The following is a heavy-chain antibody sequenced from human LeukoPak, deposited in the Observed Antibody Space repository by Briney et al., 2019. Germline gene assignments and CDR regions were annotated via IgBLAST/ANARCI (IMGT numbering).Heavy chain of an antibody. CDR1: GFTFSSYA. CDR3: AKVNWNDGIGFDY. J-gene: IGHJ4*02. CDR2: ISGSGGST. Sequence: GGSLGLSCAASGFTFSSYAMSWVRQAPGKGLEWVSAISGSGGSTYYADSVKGRFTISRDNSKNTLYLQMNSLRAEDTAVYYCAKVNWNDGIGFDYWGQGTLVTVSS. V-gene: IGHV3-23*01. D-gene: IGHD1-20*01.